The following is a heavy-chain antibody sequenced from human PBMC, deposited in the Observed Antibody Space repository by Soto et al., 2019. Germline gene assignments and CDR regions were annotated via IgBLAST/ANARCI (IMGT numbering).Heavy chain of an antibody. V-gene: IGHV3-30*04. Sequence: GGSLRLSCAAFGFSFSSYAMHWVRQAPGKGLEWVSIIPDEGASTYYADSVRGRFTISRDNSKNTLYLQMNSLRVEDTAVYYCAKKVPGSNPLDSWGQGALVTVSS. D-gene: IGHD1-1*01. CDR1: GFSFSSYA. J-gene: IGHJ4*02. CDR2: IPDEGAST. CDR3: AKKVPGSNPLDS.